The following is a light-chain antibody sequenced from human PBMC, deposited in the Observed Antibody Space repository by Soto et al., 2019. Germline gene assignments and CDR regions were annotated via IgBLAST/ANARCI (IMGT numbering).Light chain of an antibody. V-gene: IGKV1-39*01. Sequence: DIQMTQSPSSLSASVGDRVTITCRASQSISSSLNWYQQKPGKAPDLLIYAASNLQSGVPCRFIGSGSGTDFTPTISSLQPEYIATYYCQQSYSSPQMYTFGPGNKREIK. CDR3: QQSYSSPQMYT. J-gene: IGKJ2*01. CDR1: QSISSS. CDR2: AAS.